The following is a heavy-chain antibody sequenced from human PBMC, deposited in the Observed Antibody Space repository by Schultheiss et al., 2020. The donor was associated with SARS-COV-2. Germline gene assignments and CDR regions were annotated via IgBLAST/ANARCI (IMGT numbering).Heavy chain of an antibody. CDR2: ISGSGGNT. J-gene: IGHJ1*01. CDR3: ARGEGENSSSWWSEYFQH. CDR1: GFTFSSYS. D-gene: IGHD6-13*01. V-gene: IGHV3-23*01. Sequence: GGSLRLSCAASGFTFSSYSMNWVRQAPGKGLEWVSAISGSGGNTYYADSVKGRFTISRDNSKNTLYLQMNSLRADDTAVYYCARGEGENSSSWWSEYFQHWGQGTLVTVSS.